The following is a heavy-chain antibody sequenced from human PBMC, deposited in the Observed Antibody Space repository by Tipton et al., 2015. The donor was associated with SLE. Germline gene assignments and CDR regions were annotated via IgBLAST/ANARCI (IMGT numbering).Heavy chain of an antibody. CDR1: GFTVSSNY. V-gene: IGHV4-4*02. Sequence: SLRLSCAASGFTVSSNYMSWVRQAPGKGLEWIGEIYHTGSTNYNPSLKSRVTISIDKSKNQFSLTLDSVTAADRAVYYCARDRGDFWSGHLNFDYWGQGALVTVSS. D-gene: IGHD3-3*01. CDR3: ARDRGDFWSGHLNFDY. J-gene: IGHJ4*02. CDR2: IYHTGST.